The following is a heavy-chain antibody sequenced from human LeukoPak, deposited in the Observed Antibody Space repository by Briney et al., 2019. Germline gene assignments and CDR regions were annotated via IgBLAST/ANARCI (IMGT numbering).Heavy chain of an antibody. J-gene: IGHJ4*02. V-gene: IGHV3-30*02. D-gene: IGHD1-1*01. Sequence: GGSLRLSXAASGFTFSTYGMHWVRQAPGKGLEWVAFIRYDGSNKYYADSVKGRFTISRDNSKNTLCLQMNSLRGEDTAVYFCAKDKDPWKSTAISDFDYWGQGTLVTVSS. CDR1: GFTFSTYG. CDR2: IRYDGSNK. CDR3: AKDKDPWKSTAISDFDY.